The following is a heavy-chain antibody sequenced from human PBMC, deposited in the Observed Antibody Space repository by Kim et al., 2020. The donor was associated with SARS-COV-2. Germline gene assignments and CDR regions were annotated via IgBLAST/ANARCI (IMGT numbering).Heavy chain of an antibody. CDR1: GFTFSNAW. Sequence: GGSLRLSCAASGFTFSNAWMSWVRQAPGKGLEWVGRIKSKTDGGTTDYAAPVKGRFTISRDDSKNTLYLQMNSLKTEDTAVYYCTTDTFYDYVWGSYRYFPSEYYFDYWGQGTLVTVSS. V-gene: IGHV3-15*01. D-gene: IGHD3-16*02. CDR3: TTDTFYDYVWGSYRYFPSEYYFDY. J-gene: IGHJ4*02. CDR2: IKSKTDGGTT.